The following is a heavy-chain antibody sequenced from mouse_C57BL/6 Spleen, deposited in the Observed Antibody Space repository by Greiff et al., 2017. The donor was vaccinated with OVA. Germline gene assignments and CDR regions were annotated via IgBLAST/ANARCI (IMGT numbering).Heavy chain of an antibody. Sequence: LVESGGGLVKPGGSLKLSCAASGFTFSSYAMSWVRQTPEKRLEWVATISDGGSYTYYPDNVKGRFTISRDNAKNNLYLQMSHLKSEDTAIYYCAREPNYCGSSYGYFDVWGTGTTVTVSS. V-gene: IGHV5-4*01. J-gene: IGHJ1*03. D-gene: IGHD1-1*01. CDR2: ISDGGSYT. CDR1: GFTFSSYA. CDR3: AREPNYCGSSYGYFDV.